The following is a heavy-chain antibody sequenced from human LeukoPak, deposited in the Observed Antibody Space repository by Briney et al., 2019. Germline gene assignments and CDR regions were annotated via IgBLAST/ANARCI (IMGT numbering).Heavy chain of an antibody. CDR1: GYSFTNYW. D-gene: IGHD2-21*01. Sequence: GESLQISCQGSGYSFTNYWIGWVRQMAGKGLEWMGIIYPGDSDTRYSPSFHGQVIISADKSISTAYLQWSSLKASDTAMYYCVRLPYCGGDCYIDYWGQGTLVTVSS. V-gene: IGHV5-51*01. CDR2: IYPGDSDT. CDR3: VRLPYCGGDCYIDY. J-gene: IGHJ4*02.